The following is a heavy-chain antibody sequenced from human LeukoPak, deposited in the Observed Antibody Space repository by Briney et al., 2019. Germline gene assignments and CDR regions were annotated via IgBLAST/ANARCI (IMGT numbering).Heavy chain of an antibody. CDR2: ISSSGSTI. J-gene: IGHJ4*02. CDR3: AREYGDYPGS. D-gene: IGHD4-17*01. CDR1: GFTFSSYE. Sequence: GSLRLSCAASGFTFSSYEMNWVRQAPGKGLEWVSYISSSGSTIYYADSVKGRFTISRGNAKNSLYLQMNSLRAEDTAVYYCAREYGDYPGSWGQGTLVTVSS. V-gene: IGHV3-48*03.